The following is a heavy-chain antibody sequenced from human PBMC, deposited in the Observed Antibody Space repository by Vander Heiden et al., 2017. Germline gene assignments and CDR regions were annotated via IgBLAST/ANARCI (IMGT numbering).Heavy chain of an antibody. V-gene: IGHV3-30-3*01. D-gene: IGHD4-4*01. J-gene: IGHJ4*02. CDR1: GFTFSSYA. CDR3: ARDLTTGLFDY. CDR2: ISYDGSNK. Sequence: QVQLVESGGGVVPPGSSLRLSCAASGFTFSSYAMHWVRQAPGKGLEWVAVISYDGSNKYYADSVKGRFTISRDNSKNTLYLQMNSLRAEDTAVYYCARDLTTGLFDYWGQGTLVTVSS.